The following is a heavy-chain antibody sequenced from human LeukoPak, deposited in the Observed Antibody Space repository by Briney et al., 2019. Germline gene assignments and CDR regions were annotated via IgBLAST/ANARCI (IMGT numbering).Heavy chain of an antibody. CDR2: ITLSSSSI. Sequence: GGSLRLSCAVSGFNFNNNNMNWVRQAPGKGLEWVSYITLSSSSIYYADSVKGRFTISRDNAKNSLYLQMNSLRAEDTAVYYCARDTASISHNFDYWGQGTLVTVSS. CDR1: GFNFNNNN. CDR3: ARDTASISHNFDY. D-gene: IGHD2/OR15-2a*01. J-gene: IGHJ4*02. V-gene: IGHV3-48*01.